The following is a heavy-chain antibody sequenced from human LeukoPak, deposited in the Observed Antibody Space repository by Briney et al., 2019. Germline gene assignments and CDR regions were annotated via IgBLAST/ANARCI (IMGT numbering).Heavy chain of an antibody. CDR1: GFTFSTYW. Sequence: PGGSLRLSCAGSGFTFSTYWMSWVRQAPGKGLDWVANIKQDGTDKYYVDSVKGRFTISRDNAKNLLYLQMNSLRAEDTAVYYCAASKGGLDYWGQGTLVTVSS. J-gene: IGHJ4*02. D-gene: IGHD3-16*01. CDR3: AASKGGLDY. V-gene: IGHV3-7*03. CDR2: IKQDGTDK.